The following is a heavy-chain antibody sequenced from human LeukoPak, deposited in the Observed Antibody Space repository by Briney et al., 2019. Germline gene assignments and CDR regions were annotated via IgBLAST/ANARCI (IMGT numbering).Heavy chain of an antibody. V-gene: IGHV4-34*01. J-gene: IGHJ4*02. CDR3: ARGPRNILTGSVDY. CDR1: GVSFSGYY. CDR2: INHSRST. D-gene: IGHD3-9*01. Sequence: SETLSLTCAVYGVSFSGYYWSWIRQPPGKGLEGIGEINHSRSTNYNPSHKSRDNITVHTSKNQFPLKLRSVTAADTAVYYCARGPRNILTGSVDYWGQGTLVTVSS.